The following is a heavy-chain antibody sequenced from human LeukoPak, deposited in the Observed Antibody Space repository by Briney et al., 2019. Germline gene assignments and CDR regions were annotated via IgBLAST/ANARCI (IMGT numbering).Heavy chain of an antibody. CDR3: ARDRKEGYGSGPFDY. V-gene: IGHV4-30-2*01. J-gene: IGHJ4*02. D-gene: IGHD3-10*01. Sequence: PSQTLSLTCAVSGGSISSGGYSWSWIRQPPGKGLEWIGYIYHSGSTYYNPSPKSRVTISVGRSKNQFSLKLSSVTAADTAVYYCARDRKEGYGSGPFDYWGQGTLVTVSS. CDR1: GGSISSGGYS. CDR2: IYHSGST.